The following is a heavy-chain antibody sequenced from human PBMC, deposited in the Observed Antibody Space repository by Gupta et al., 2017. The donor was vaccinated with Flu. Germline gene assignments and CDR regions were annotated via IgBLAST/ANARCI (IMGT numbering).Heavy chain of an antibody. CDR2: SIPYNGNT. V-gene: IGHV1-18*01. D-gene: IGHD6-19*01. J-gene: IGHJ2*01. CDR3: ARDGGGSVWYLGNFDR. Sequence: APGQGLEWMGWSIPYNGNTNYTQKLQGRVTMTTDRSTNTAYMELRSLRFDDTAVYYCARDGGGSVWYLGNFDRWGRGTLVTVSS.